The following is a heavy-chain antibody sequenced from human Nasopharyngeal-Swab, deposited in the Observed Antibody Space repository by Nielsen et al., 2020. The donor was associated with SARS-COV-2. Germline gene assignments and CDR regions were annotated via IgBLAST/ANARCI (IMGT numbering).Heavy chain of an antibody. CDR1: GFTFSSYG. CDR2: IWYDGSNK. J-gene: IGHJ6*03. Sequence: GESLKISCAASGFTFSSYGMHWVRQAPGKGLGWVAVIWYDGSNKYYADSVKGRFTISRDNSKNTLYLQMNSLRAEDTAVYYCARATTVIRHYYYYYMDVWGKGTTVTVSS. D-gene: IGHD4-17*01. V-gene: IGHV3-33*01. CDR3: ARATTVIRHYYYYYMDV.